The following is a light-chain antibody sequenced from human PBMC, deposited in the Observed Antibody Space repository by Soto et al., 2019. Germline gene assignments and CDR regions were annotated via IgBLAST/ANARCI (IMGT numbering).Light chain of an antibody. CDR3: PQYNSYLWT. Sequence: IQMTQSPSTLSASVGDRVTITCRASQSISSWLDWYQQKPGKAPKLLIYKASSLESGVPSRFRGSGCDTGLTLTISSLQPDDFETYYCPQYNSYLWTVGQRTKVDIK. CDR2: KAS. J-gene: IGKJ1*01. CDR1: QSISSW. V-gene: IGKV1-5*03.